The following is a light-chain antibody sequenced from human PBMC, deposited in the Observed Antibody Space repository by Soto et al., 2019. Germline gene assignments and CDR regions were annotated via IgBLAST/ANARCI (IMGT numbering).Light chain of an antibody. CDR1: QSVYTY. V-gene: IGKV3-11*01. CDR3: QQYGSAPRT. Sequence: EIVLTQSPATLSLSPGERATLSCRASQSVYTYLAWYQQKPGQPPRLLIFDAFNRATGIPARFSGSGSGTDFTLTISSLEPEDFAVYYCQQYGSAPRTFGQGTKVDIK. J-gene: IGKJ1*01. CDR2: DAF.